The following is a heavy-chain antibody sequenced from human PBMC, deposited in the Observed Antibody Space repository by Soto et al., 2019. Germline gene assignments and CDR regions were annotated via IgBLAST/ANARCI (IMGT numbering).Heavy chain of an antibody. V-gene: IGHV4-30-4*01. CDR1: GGSISSGDYY. CDR2: IYYSGST. J-gene: IGHJ4*02. CDR3: ARHPVDTAKFDY. Sequence: SETLSLTCTVSGGSISSGDYYWSWIRQPPGKGLEWIGYIYYSGSTYYNPSLKSRVTISVDTSKNQFSLKLSSVTAADTAVYYCARHPVDTAKFDYWGQGTLVTVSS. D-gene: IGHD5-18*01.